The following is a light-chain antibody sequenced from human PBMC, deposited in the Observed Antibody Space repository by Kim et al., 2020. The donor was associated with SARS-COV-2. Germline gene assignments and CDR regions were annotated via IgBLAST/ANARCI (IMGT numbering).Light chain of an antibody. CDR2: AAS. CDR1: QSIGTY. J-gene: IGKJ4*01. CDR3: QQSHTTPLLT. Sequence: DIQMTQSPSSLAASVGDRVTISCRASQSIGTYLNWYQQKPGKPPKLLIYAASTLQSGIPSRFSGSGSGTDFTLTISSLQPEDFETYYCQQSHTTPLLTFGGGTKVDIK. V-gene: IGKV1-39*01.